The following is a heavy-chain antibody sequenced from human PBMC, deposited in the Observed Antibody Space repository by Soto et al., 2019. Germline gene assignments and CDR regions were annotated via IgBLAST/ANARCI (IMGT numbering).Heavy chain of an antibody. CDR2: IYRSGST. CDR3: ARGEVIFGVVIYLDY. J-gene: IGHJ4*02. CDR1: VRSISSSNW. D-gene: IGHD3-3*01. V-gene: IGHV4-4*02. Sequence: SEALALNCADIVRSISSSNWWSCVRQPPGKGLEWIGEIYRSGSTNYNPSLKSRVTISVDKSKNQFSLKLSSVTAADTAVYYCARGEVIFGVVIYLDYWGQGTPVPVSS.